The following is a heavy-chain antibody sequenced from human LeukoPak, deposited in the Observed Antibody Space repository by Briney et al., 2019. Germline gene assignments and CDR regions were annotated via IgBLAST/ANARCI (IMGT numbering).Heavy chain of an antibody. CDR1: GGSISSYY. CDR3: ARHLPRLSGSYCHVFDY. V-gene: IGHV4-59*08. J-gene: IGHJ4*02. D-gene: IGHD3-10*01. CDR2: IYYSGST. Sequence: PSETLSLTCTVSGGSISSYYWSWIRQPPGKGLEWIGYIYYSGSTNYNPSLKSRVTISVDTSENQFSLKLSSVTAADTAVYYCARHLPRLSGSYCHVFDYWGQGTLVTVSS.